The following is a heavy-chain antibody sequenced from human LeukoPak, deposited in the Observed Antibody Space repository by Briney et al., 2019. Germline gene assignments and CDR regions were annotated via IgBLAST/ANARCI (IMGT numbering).Heavy chain of an antibody. J-gene: IGHJ4*02. V-gene: IGHV3-30-3*02. CDR2: ISYDGSNK. D-gene: IGHD4-11*01. CDR3: AKPETFYYSNYDRYFDY. CDR1: GFTFSSYA. Sequence: GGSLRLSCAASGFTFSSYAMHWVRQAPGKGLEWVAVISYDGSNKYYADSVKGRFTISRDNSKNTLYLQMNSLRAEDTAVYYCAKPETFYYSNYDRYFDYWGQGTLVTVSS.